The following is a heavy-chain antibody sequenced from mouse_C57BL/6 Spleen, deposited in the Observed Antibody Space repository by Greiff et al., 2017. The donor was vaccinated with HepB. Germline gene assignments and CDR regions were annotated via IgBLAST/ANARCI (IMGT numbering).Heavy chain of an antibody. J-gene: IGHJ2*01. CDR1: GYTFTSYT. CDR2: INPSSGYT. Sequence: VKLVESGAELARPGASVKMSCKASGYTFTSYTMHWVKQRPGQGLEWIGYINPSSGYTKYNQKFKDKATLTADKSSSTAYMQLSSLTSEDSAVYYCARLRVGVDYWGQGTTLTVSS. D-gene: IGHD1-1*01. V-gene: IGHV1-4*01. CDR3: ARLRVGVDY.